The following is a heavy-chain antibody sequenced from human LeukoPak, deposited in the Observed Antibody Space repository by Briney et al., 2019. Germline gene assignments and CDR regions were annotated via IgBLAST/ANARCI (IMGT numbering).Heavy chain of an antibody. V-gene: IGHV4-39*01. CDR1: GGSISSSSYY. CDR3: ARLALAHYYYYMDV. Sequence: SETLSLTCTVSGGSISSSSYYWGWIRQPPGKGLEWIGNIYYSESTYYNPSLKSRVTISVDTSKNQFSLKLSSVTAADTAVYYCARLALAHYYYYMDVWGKGTTVTISS. CDR2: IYYSEST. D-gene: IGHD3-3*02. J-gene: IGHJ6*03.